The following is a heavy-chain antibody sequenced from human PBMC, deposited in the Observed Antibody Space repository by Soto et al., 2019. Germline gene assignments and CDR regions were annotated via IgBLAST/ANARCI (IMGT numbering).Heavy chain of an antibody. V-gene: IGHV3-15*01. J-gene: IGHJ4*02. CDR1: GFTFSNAW. Sequence: SLRLSCAASGFTFSNAWMSWVRQAPGKGLEWVGRIKSKTDGGTTDYAAPVKGRFTISRDDSKNTLYLQMNSLKTEDTAVYYCTTGYCSGGSCYFDYWGQGTLVTVSS. D-gene: IGHD2-15*01. CDR2: IKSKTDGGTT. CDR3: TTGYCSGGSCYFDY.